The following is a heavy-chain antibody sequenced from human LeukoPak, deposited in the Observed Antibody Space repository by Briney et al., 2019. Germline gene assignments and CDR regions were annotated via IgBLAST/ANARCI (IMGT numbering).Heavy chain of an antibody. J-gene: IGHJ4*02. Sequence: GGSLRLSCAASGFTFSNYWMHWVRQAPGKGLVWVARINSDGSITTYTDSVKGRFTISRDNAKNTLYLQMTSLRAEDTAVYYCARVFGYGAAYYFDYWGQGTLVTVSS. V-gene: IGHV3-74*03. CDR2: INSDGSIT. CDR3: ARVFGYGAAYYFDY. D-gene: IGHD4/OR15-4a*01. CDR1: GFTFSNYW.